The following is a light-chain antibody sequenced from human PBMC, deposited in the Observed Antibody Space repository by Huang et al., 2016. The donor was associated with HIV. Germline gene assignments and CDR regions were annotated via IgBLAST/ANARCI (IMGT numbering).Light chain of an antibody. Sequence: DIVMTQSPVSLAVSLGERATINCKSSQRILYNSDKKNYLAWYQQKPGQPPKLLSYGASTREAGVPDRFSGSGSGTDFTLTISSLQAGDVAVYYCQQYYGSPPTFGQGTKVEIK. CDR1: QRILYNSDKKNY. J-gene: IGKJ1*01. V-gene: IGKV4-1*01. CDR3: QQYYGSPPT. CDR2: GAS.